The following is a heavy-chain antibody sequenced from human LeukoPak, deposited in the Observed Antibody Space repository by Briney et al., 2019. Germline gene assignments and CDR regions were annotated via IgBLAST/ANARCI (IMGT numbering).Heavy chain of an antibody. CDR1: GYTLTELS. D-gene: IGHD6-6*01. CDR2: FDPEDGET. J-gene: IGHJ4*02. Sequence: GASVKVSCKVCGYTLTELSMHWVRQAPGKGLEWMGVFDPEDGETIYAQKFQGRVTMTEDTPTDTAYMELSSLRSEDTAVYYCATDLVAARPDWGQGTLVTVSS. CDR3: ATDLVAARPD. V-gene: IGHV1-24*01.